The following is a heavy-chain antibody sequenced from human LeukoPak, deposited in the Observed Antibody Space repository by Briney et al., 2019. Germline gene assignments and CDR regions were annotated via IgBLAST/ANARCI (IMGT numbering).Heavy chain of an antibody. Sequence: SETLSLTCSVSSGSISSYSWSWIRQPAGKGLECIGHIYTSGSTNYNPSLKSRVTISVDTSKNQFSLKLSSVTAADTAVYYCARGKYYDILTGYYKPVSYNWFDPWGQGTLVTVSS. CDR2: IYTSGST. V-gene: IGHV4-4*07. J-gene: IGHJ5*02. CDR1: SGSISSYS. D-gene: IGHD3-9*01. CDR3: ARGKYYDILTGYYKPVSYNWFDP.